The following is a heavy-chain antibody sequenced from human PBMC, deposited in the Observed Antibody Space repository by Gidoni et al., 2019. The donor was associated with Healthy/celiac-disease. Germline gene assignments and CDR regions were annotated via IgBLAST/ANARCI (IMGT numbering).Heavy chain of an antibody. V-gene: IGHV3-21*01. Sequence: QLVETGGALVQPGGFLRLPWAATGLTFGSHSRTWVRQAPGKAVEWGSSISSSSSYVYNADSVKGQLTLCRDNSNNVLYLQMNSLRIADTSGYYCAGDAEGNYYGSSGYDYPDWFDPWGHGSLVTVSS. J-gene: IGHJ5*02. CDR3: AGDAEGNYYGSSGYDYPDWFDP. D-gene: IGHD3-22*01. CDR2: ISSSSSYV. CDR1: GLTFGSHS.